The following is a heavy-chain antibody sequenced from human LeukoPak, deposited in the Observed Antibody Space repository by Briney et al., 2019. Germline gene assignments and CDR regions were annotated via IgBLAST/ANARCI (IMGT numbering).Heavy chain of an antibody. CDR2: IYTSGST. CDR1: GGSISSYY. V-gene: IGHV4-4*07. J-gene: IGHJ4*02. CDR3: ARGGGAGSRVSLLYFDY. D-gene: IGHD1-26*01. Sequence: SETLSLTCTVSGGSISSYYWSWIRQPAGKGLEWIGRIYTSGSTNYNPSLKSRVTMSVDTSKNQFSLKLSSVTAADTAVYYCARGGGAGSRVSLLYFDYWGQGTLVTVSS.